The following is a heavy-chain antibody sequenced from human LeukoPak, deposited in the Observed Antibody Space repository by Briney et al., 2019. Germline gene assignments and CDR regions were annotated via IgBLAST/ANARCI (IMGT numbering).Heavy chain of an antibody. Sequence: GGSLRLSCAASGFSFSSYSMHWVRQAPGKGLEWLAVISYDGNYKYYTDFVKGRFIISRDNAKNSLYLQMNSLRAEDTAVYYCAREAKEGFDYWGQGTLVTVSS. CDR2: ISYDGNYK. CDR3: AREAKEGFDY. J-gene: IGHJ4*02. V-gene: IGHV3-30-3*01. CDR1: GFSFSSYS.